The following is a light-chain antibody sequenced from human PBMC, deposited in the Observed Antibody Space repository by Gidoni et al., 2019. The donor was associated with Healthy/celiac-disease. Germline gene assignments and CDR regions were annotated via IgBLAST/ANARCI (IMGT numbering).Light chain of an antibody. CDR3: QVWDSSSYHVV. CDR1: NIGSKS. CDR2: DGS. Sequence: SYVLTQPPAVSVAPGQTARITRVGNNIGSKSVHWYQQKPGQAPVLVIYDGSDLPSGIPERFSGSNSGNTATLTISRVEAGDEADYYCQVWDSSSYHVVFGGGTKLTVL. V-gene: IGLV3-21*02. J-gene: IGLJ2*01.